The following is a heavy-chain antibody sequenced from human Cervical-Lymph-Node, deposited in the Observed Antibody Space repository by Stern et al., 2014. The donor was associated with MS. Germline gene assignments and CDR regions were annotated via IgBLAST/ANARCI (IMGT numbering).Heavy chain of an antibody. J-gene: IGHJ6*02. CDR1: GFKFVDYA. Sequence: EVQLVESGGTLVQPGGSLGLSCAASGFKFVDYAMHWVRQAPGKGLEWVSGISWSSVTLDYADSVKGRFTISRDNAKNSLSLQMNNLRTEDTALYYCTKGIRGVIISNGMDLWGQGTTVTVAS. D-gene: IGHD3-10*01. V-gene: IGHV3-9*01. CDR2: ISWSSVTL. CDR3: TKGIRGVIISNGMDL.